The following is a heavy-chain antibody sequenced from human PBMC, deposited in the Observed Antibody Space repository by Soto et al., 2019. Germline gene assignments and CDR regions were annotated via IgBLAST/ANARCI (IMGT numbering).Heavy chain of an antibody. CDR1: GGSISSLH. V-gene: IGHV4-4*08. D-gene: IGHD4-17*01. J-gene: IGHJ4*02. CDR3: ASAPNGDSVLFN. Sequence: QVQLQESGPGLVKPSETLSLTCTVSGGSISSLHWNWIRQPPGKGLEWIGYIYSRGTTNYNPSLKSRVTISVDTSRNQFSLRLRSVTAADTAVYYCASAPNGDSVLFNWGQGTLVTVFS. CDR2: IYSRGTT.